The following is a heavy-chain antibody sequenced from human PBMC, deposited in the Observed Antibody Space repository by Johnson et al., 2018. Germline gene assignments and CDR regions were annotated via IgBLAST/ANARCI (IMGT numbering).Heavy chain of an antibody. J-gene: IGHJ6*02. D-gene: IGHD5-18*01. CDR2: VNYSGVT. V-gene: IGHV4-59*08. CDR1: GDSITNYY. CDR3: ARIKTASSYYYGMDV. Sequence: QVQLQESGPRLVKPSEPLSLTCNVSGDSITNYYWTWIRQPPGKGLQWIGYVNYSGVTNCDPSLKSRVTISVNTSKNQFSLQLNSVTAADTAVYFFARIKTASSYYYGMDVWGQGTTVTVS.